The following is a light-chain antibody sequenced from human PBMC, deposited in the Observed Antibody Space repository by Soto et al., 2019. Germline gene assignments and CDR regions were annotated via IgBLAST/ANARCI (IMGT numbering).Light chain of an antibody. Sequence: QPASVSGSPGQTISISCTGTSSDVGGYNAVSWYQHHPGKAPKLIIYEVTHRPAGVSGRFSASKSGNTASLTITGLQAEDEADYYCNSFRVNRLYVFGTGTKLTVL. CDR1: SSDVGGYNA. J-gene: IGLJ1*01. CDR2: EVT. CDR3: NSFRVNRLYV. V-gene: IGLV2-14*01.